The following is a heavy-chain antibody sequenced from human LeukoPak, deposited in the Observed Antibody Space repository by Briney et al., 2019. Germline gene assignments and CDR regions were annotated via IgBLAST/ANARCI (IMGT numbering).Heavy chain of an antibody. CDR1: GFAFSDCE. Sequence: GGSLRLSCASSGFAFSDCEMNWVRQAPGKGLEWVSYISSSGSIIYYADSVKGRFTISRDNAKRSLFLQMKSLRVEDTAVYYCARTMWGFDYWGQGTLVTVSS. J-gene: IGHJ4*02. D-gene: IGHD7-27*01. CDR3: ARTMWGFDY. CDR2: ISSSGSII. V-gene: IGHV3-48*03.